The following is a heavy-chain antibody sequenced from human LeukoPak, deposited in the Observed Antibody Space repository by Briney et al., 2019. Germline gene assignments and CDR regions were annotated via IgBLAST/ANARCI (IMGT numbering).Heavy chain of an antibody. V-gene: IGHV1-18*01. D-gene: IGHD6-19*01. Sequence: ASVRVSCKASGYTFTSYGISWVRQAPGQGLEWMGWISAYNGNTNYAQKLQGRVTMTTDTSTSTAYMELRSLRSDDTAVYYCARDPLYPGIAVGGMDYWGQGTLVTVSS. CDR1: GYTFTSYG. CDR2: ISAYNGNT. CDR3: ARDPLYPGIAVGGMDY. J-gene: IGHJ4*02.